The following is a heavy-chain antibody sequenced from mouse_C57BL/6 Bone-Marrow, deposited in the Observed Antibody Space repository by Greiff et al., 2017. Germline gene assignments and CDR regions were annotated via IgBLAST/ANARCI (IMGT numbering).Heavy chain of an antibody. J-gene: IGHJ1*03. Sequence: QVQLQQPGAELVKPGASVKMSCKASGYTFTSYWITWVKQRPGQGLEWIGAICPGSGSTTDNEKFKSKATLTVDTSSSSAYMQLSSLRSEDCAVYYCARPYNSNYWCFNVWGTGTTVTGSS. D-gene: IGHD2-5*01. CDR1: GYTFTSYW. V-gene: IGHV1-55*01. CDR2: ICPGSGST. CDR3: ARPYNSNYWCFNV.